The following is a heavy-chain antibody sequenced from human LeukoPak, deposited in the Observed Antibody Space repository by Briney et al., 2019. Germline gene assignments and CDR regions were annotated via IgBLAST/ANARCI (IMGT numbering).Heavy chain of an antibody. CDR1: GFSFNSFE. V-gene: IGHV3-49*04. CDR2: IRSKAYGGTT. J-gene: IGHJ4*02. CDR3: TRDPPYSSGRGYFDY. Sequence: PGGSLRLSCAASGFSFNSFEMSWVRQAPGKGLEWVGFIRSKAYGGTTEYAASVKGRFTISRDDSKSIAYLQMNSLKTEDTAVYYCTRDPPYSSGRGYFDYWGQGTLVTVSS. D-gene: IGHD6-19*01.